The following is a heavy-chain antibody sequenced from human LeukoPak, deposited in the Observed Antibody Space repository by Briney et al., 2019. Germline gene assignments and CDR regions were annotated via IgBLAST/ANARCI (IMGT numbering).Heavy chain of an antibody. CDR2: IYTSGSN. D-gene: IGHD3-16*02. J-gene: IGHJ4*02. CDR1: GGSISSYY. Sequence: SETLSLTCTVSGGSISSYYWSWLRQPAGKGLEWIGRIYTSGSNNYNTSLKSGVTMSVETSKNQFSLKLSSVTAADTAVYYCARDLNDYVWGSYRLWGQGTLVTVSS. CDR3: ARDLNDYVWGSYRL. V-gene: IGHV4-4*07.